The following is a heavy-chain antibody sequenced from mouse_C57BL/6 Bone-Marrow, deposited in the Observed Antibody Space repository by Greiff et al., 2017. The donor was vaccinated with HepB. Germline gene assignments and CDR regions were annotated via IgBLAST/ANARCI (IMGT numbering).Heavy chain of an antibody. CDR1: GYTFTSYW. D-gene: IGHD2-1*01. CDR2: INPSNGGT. CDR3: ASPLLWGVDYAMDY. J-gene: IGHJ4*01. Sequence: QVQLQQPGTELVEPGASVKLSCKASGYTFTSYWMHWVKQRPGQGLEWIGNINPSNGGTNYNEKFKSTATLTVDKSSSTAYMQLSSLTSEDSAVYYCASPLLWGVDYAMDYWGQGTSVTVSS. V-gene: IGHV1-53*01.